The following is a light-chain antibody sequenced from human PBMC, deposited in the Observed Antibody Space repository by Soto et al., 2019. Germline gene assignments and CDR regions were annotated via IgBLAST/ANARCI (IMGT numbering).Light chain of an antibody. CDR3: QQYNNWPHT. CDR1: QSVRSK. J-gene: IGKJ2*01. CDR2: GVS. V-gene: IGKV3-15*01. Sequence: EIVMTHSPSTLSVSPGSRSSLSCRASQSVRSKLDWFQKKPGQAPSLLIYGVSTRATGVPVRFSGSGSGTEFTITINSLQSEDFAVYYCQQYNNWPHTFGQGTKVDIK.